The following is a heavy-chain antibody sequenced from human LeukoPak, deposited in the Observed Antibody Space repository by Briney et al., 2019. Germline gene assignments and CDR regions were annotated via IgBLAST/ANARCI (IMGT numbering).Heavy chain of an antibody. CDR2: IIPMFGTT. J-gene: IGHJ3*02. Sequence: SVKVSCKASGGTFSRYAISWVRQAPGQGLEWMGGIIPMFGTTNYAQKFQGRVTITADKSTSTAYMELSRLRSEDTAVYYCARPELALRPIAVPDWYAFDIWGQGTTVTVSS. CDR3: ARPELALRPIAVPDWYAFDI. V-gene: IGHV1-69*06. CDR1: GGTFSRYA. D-gene: IGHD6-19*01.